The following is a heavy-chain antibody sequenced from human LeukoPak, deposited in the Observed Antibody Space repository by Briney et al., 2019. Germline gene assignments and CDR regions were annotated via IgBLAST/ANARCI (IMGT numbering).Heavy chain of an antibody. V-gene: IGHV3-30-3*01. CDR3: ARDRIAAAGNGWFDP. J-gene: IGHJ5*02. Sequence: GGSLRLSCGASGFTFSTYAMHWVRQAPGKGLEWVAVISYDGSNKYCADSVKGRITISRDNSKNTLYLQMNSLRAEDTAVYYCARDRIAAAGNGWFDPWGQGTLVTVSS. D-gene: IGHD6-13*01. CDR1: GFTFSTYA. CDR2: ISYDGSNK.